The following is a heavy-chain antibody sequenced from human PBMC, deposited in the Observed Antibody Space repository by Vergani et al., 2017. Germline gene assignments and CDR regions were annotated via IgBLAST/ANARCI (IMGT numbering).Heavy chain of an antibody. CDR2: IIPVLGKT. D-gene: IGHD2-21*02. CDR1: GATFRSYT. Sequence: QVQLVQSGAEVKQPGSSVKVSCKASGATFRSYTISWLRPVPGPGLEWMGRIIPVLGKTKYAKDFQGRLTITADTTTSTAYMELTILRSPATAVYYCARDPRGYGGDPEDYYYGMDVWGQGTTVTVSS. CDR3: ARDPRGYGGDPEDYYYGMDV. V-gene: IGHV1-69*08. J-gene: IGHJ6*02.